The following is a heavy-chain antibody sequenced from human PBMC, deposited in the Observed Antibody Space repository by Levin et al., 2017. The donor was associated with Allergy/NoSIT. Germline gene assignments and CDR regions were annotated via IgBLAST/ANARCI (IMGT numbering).Heavy chain of an antibody. D-gene: IGHD3-3*01. Sequence: SQTLSLTCTVSGGSISSYYWSWIRQPPGKGLEWIGYIYYSGSTNYNPSLKSRVTISVDTSKNQFSLKLSSVTAADTAVYYCARDRLTPDFWSGYYGHYYYYGMDGWGQGTTVTVSS. CDR2: IYYSGST. J-gene: IGHJ6*02. V-gene: IGHV4-59*01. CDR1: GGSISSYY. CDR3: ARDRLTPDFWSGYYGHYYYYGMDG.